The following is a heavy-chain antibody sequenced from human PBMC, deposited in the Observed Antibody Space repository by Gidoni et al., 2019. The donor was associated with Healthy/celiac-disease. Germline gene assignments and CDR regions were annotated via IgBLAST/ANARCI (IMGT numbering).Heavy chain of an antibody. CDR2: IIPIFGTA. V-gene: IGHV1-69*01. CDR1: GGTFSSYA. J-gene: IGHJ6*02. Sequence: QVQLVQSGAEVTKPGSSVKVSCKASGGTFSSYAISWVRQAPGQGLEWMGGIIPIFGTANSAQQFQGRGTITADESTSTAYMELSSRRSEDTAVDYCARVSPACSSTSCYNWDGEIYYYYGMDVWGQGTTVTVSS. D-gene: IGHD2-2*02. CDR3: ARVSPACSSTSCYNWDGEIYYYYGMDV.